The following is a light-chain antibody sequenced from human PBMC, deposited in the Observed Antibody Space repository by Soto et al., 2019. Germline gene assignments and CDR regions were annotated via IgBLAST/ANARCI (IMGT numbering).Light chain of an antibody. J-gene: IGLJ1*01. CDR1: SSDVGGYNF. CDR3: SSYAGSNNIV. Sequence: QSVLTQPPSASGSPGRSVTISCTGASSDVGGYNFVSWYQQHPGKAPKLLIYEVTKRPSGVPDRFSGSRSGNTASLTVSGLQAEDEADYYCSSYAGSNNIVFGTWTKVTVL. CDR2: EVT. V-gene: IGLV2-8*01.